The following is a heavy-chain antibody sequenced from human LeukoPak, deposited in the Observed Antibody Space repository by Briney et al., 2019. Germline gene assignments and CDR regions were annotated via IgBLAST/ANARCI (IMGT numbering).Heavy chain of an antibody. CDR3: AKVGGYGSGSYYKSYFDY. CDR1: KFTFSSYA. D-gene: IGHD3-10*01. J-gene: IGHJ4*02. CDR2: ISGSGAGT. Sequence: GGSLRLSCAASKFTFSSYAMNWVRQAPGKGLEWVSAISGSGAGTSYADSVKGRFTISRDNSKNTLYLQMNSLRAKDTAVYYCAKVGGYGSGSYYKSYFDYWGQGTLVTVSS. V-gene: IGHV3-23*01.